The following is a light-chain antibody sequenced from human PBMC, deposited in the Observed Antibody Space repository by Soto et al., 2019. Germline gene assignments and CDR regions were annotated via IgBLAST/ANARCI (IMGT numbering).Light chain of an antibody. Sequence: DVVMTQSPLSLPVTLGQPASISCRSNQSLVHSDGIAYFSWFQQRPGRSPRRLIYKVSNRDSGVPAGFRGSGSGTDFALKISRVEAEDVGVYYCMQGTHWPITFGQGTRLEIK. J-gene: IGKJ5*01. CDR1: QSLVHSDGIAY. CDR3: MQGTHWPIT. V-gene: IGKV2-30*02. CDR2: KVS.